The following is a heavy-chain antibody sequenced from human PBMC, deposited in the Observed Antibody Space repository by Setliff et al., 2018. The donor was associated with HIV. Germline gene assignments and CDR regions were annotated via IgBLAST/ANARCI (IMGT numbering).Heavy chain of an antibody. Sequence: GGSLRLSCAASGFTFSSYSMNWVRQAPGKGLEWVSTINWSGGSTSYADSVKGRFTISRDNSKNSLYLQMNSLRDDDTAAYYCAKGVKWLDPWGQGILVTVSS. J-gene: IGHJ5*02. D-gene: IGHD3-16*01. CDR2: INWSGGST. CDR1: GFTFSSYS. V-gene: IGHV3-20*04. CDR3: AKGVKWLDP.